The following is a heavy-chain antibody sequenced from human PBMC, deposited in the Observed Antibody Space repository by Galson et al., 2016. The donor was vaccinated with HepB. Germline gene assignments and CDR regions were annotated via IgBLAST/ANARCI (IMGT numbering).Heavy chain of an antibody. V-gene: IGHV1-18*01. CDR1: GYTFTSYG. Sequence: SVKVSCKASGYTFTSYGISWVRQAPGQGLEWMGWISAHNGDTDYAQKLQGRVTMTTDTSTRTAHMELRSLRSDDTAVYYCASHRPYRSSSFKCYYYGMDVWGQGTTVTVSS. CDR2: ISAHNGDT. CDR3: ASHRPYRSSSFKCYYYGMDV. D-gene: IGHD6-13*01. J-gene: IGHJ6*02.